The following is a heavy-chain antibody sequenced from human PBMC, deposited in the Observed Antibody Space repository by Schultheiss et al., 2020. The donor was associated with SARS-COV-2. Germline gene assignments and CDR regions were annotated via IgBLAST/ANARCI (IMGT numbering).Heavy chain of an antibody. Sequence: GGSLRLSCGASGFSLSDHYIDWVRQAPGKGLEWVGRSRNKANSYTKEYAASVKGRFTISRDDSNSIAYLQMSGLRAEDTAVYYCARSAQWGIDYWGQGTLVTVSS. D-gene: IGHD1-26*01. CDR3: ARSAQWGIDY. J-gene: IGHJ4*02. CDR2: SRNKANSYTK. CDR1: GFSLSDHY. V-gene: IGHV3-72*01.